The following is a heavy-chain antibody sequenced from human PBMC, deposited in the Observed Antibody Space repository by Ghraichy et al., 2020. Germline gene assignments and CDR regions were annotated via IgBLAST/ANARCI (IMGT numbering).Heavy chain of an antibody. D-gene: IGHD4-17*01. J-gene: IGHJ4*02. V-gene: IGHV4-59*01. CDR3: ARARAYGDYRIHGVLPDY. Sequence: SETLSLTCTVSGGSISSYNCCWIRHPPGKGLEWIGDISYSGSTYYNPSLMSRVDISVDTSKNQFSLKLSSVTAAATAMYYCARARAYGDYRIHGVLPDYWCQGTLFTVSS. CDR2: ISYSGST. CDR1: GGSISSYN.